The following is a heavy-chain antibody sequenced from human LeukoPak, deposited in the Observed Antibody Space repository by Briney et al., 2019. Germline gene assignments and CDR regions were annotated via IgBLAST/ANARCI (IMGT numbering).Heavy chain of an antibody. CDR3: AKDISRVGELLFYY. V-gene: IGHV3-9*01. Sequence: GRSLRLSCAASGFTFDDYAMHWVRQAPGKGLEWVSGISWNSGSIGYADSVKGRFTISRDNAKNSLYLQMNSLRAEDTALYYCAKDISRVGELLFYYWGQGTLVTVSS. CDR1: GFTFDDYA. D-gene: IGHD3-10*01. J-gene: IGHJ4*02. CDR2: ISWNSGSI.